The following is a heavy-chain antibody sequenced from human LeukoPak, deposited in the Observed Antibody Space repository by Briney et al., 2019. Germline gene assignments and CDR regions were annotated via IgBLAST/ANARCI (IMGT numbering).Heavy chain of an antibody. Sequence: ASVKVSCKASGGTFSSYAISWVRQAPGQGLEWMGGIIPIFGTANYAQKFQGRGTITADESTSTAYMELSSLRSEDTAVYYCARGGEPGIAAAQAWFDPWGQGTLVTVSS. V-gene: IGHV1-69*01. CDR3: ARGGEPGIAAAQAWFDP. CDR1: GGTFSSYA. J-gene: IGHJ5*02. CDR2: IIPIFGTA. D-gene: IGHD6-13*01.